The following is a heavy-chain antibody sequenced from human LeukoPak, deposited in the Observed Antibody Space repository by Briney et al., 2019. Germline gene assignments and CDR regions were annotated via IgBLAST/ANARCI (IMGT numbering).Heavy chain of an antibody. CDR3: ARDGVGTSLDY. CDR1: GFTFSSYG. Sequence: TGGSLRLSCAASGFTFSSYGMHWVRQAPGKGLEWVAVIWYDGSNKYYADSVKGRFTISRDNSKNTLYLQMNSLRAEDTAVYYCARDGVGTSLDYWGQGTLVTVSS. D-gene: IGHD3/OR15-3a*01. CDR2: IWYDGSNK. V-gene: IGHV3-33*01. J-gene: IGHJ4*02.